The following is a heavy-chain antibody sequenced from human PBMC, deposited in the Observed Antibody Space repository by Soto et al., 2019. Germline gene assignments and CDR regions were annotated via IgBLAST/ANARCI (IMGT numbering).Heavy chain of an antibody. CDR1: GGSFSGYY. J-gene: IGHJ6*02. CDR3: ARVGHKYYYYYYGMDV. Sequence: QVQLQQWGAGLLKPSETLSLTCAVYGGSFSGYYWSWIRQPPGKGLEWIGEINHSGSTNYNPSLKSRVTISVDTSKNQFSLKLSSVTAADTAVYYCARVGHKYYYYYYGMDVWGQGTTVTVSS. V-gene: IGHV4-34*01. CDR2: INHSGST.